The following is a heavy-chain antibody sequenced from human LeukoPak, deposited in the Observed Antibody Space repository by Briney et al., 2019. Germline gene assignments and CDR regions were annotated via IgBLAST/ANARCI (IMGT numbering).Heavy chain of an antibody. D-gene: IGHD6-13*01. Sequence: SETLSLTCTVSGGSISSYYWSWIRQPPGKGLEWIGSIYYSGSTYYNPSLKSRVTISVDTSKNQFSLKLSSVTAADTAVYYCARGQHELATYWGQGTLVTVSS. CDR2: IYYSGST. CDR3: ARGQHELATY. J-gene: IGHJ4*02. CDR1: GGSISSYY. V-gene: IGHV4-59*05.